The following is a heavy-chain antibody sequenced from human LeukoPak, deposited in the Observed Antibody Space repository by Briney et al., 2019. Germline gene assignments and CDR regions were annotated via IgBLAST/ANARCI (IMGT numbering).Heavy chain of an antibody. Sequence: SQTLSLTCDISGDSVSSTSAGWNWIRQSPSRGLEWLGRIYYRSKWYNDYAISVKSRITINPDTSKNKFSLQLNSVTHEDTAVYYWTGGGLVRGLLRWFDPWGQGTLVTVSS. J-gene: IGHJ5*02. CDR1: GDSVSSTSAG. V-gene: IGHV6-1*01. D-gene: IGHD3-10*01. CDR2: IYYRSKWYN. CDR3: TGGGLVRGLLRWFDP.